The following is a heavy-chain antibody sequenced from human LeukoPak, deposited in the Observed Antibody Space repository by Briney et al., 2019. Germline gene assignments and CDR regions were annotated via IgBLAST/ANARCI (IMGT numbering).Heavy chain of an antibody. J-gene: IGHJ6*02. CDR3: ARSGYCSGSSCPSYYYYGMDV. CDR2: IYYSGST. Sequence: SETLSLTCTVSGASISSYYWSWIRQPPGKGLEWIGYIYYSGSTNYNPSLKSRVTISVDTSKNQFSLKLSSVTAADTAVYYCARSGYCSGSSCPSYYYYGMDVWGQGTTVTVSS. D-gene: IGHD2-15*01. V-gene: IGHV4-59*08. CDR1: GASISSYY.